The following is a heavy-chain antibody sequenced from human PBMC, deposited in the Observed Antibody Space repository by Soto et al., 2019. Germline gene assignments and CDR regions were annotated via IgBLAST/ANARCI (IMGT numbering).Heavy chain of an antibody. Sequence: GGSLRLSCGASGFSFSKYGMHGVRQAPGEGLEWLSLISYDGSEKWYAESVKGRFTISRDNSKNTLYLQMNSLRGDDTAVYFCAKGYEVSPPVACEWYSNYFYGMDVWGRGSTVTVSS. CDR3: AKGYEVSPPVACEWYSNYFYGMDV. V-gene: IGHV3-30*18. J-gene: IGHJ6*02. D-gene: IGHD2-21*01. CDR2: ISYDGSEK. CDR1: GFSFSKYG.